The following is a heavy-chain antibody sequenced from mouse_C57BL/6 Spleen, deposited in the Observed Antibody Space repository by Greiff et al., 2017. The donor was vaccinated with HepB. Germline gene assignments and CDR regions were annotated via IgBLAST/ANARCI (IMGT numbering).Heavy chain of an antibody. J-gene: IGHJ3*01. Sequence: VQLQQSGAELVRPGTSVKVSCKASGYAFTNYLIEWVKQRPGQGLEWIGVINPGSGGTNYNEKFKGKATLTADKYSSTAYMQLSSLTSEDAAVYFCARSRDGSCAYWGQGTLVTVSA. CDR2: INPGSGGT. CDR1: GYAFTNYL. D-gene: IGHD2-3*01. CDR3: ARSRDGSCAY. V-gene: IGHV1-54*01.